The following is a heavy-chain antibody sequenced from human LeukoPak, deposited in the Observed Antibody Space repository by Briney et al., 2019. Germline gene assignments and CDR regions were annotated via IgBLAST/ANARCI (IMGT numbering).Heavy chain of an antibody. CDR3: AREVGGGLRSFDY. J-gene: IGHJ4*02. CDR2: IIPIFGTA. D-gene: IGHD3-3*01. CDR1: GGTFSSYA. V-gene: IGHV1-69*13. Sequence: ASVKVSCKASGGTFSSYAISWVRQAPGQGLEWMGGIIPIFGTANYAQKFQGRVTITADESTSTAYMELSSLRSEDTAVYYCAREVGGGLRSFDYWGQGTLVTVSS.